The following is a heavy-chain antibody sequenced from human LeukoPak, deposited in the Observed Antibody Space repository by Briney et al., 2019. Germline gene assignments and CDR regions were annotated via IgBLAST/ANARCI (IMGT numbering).Heavy chain of an antibody. V-gene: IGHV3-7*01. CDR3: ARAQRITMIGAGYFQH. D-gene: IGHD3-22*01. CDR2: IKEDGSEK. Sequence: GGSLRLSCAASGFTFSSYWMSWVRQAPGRGLEWMANIKEDGSEKYYVDSVKGRFTISRDNAKNSLYLQMNSQRAEDTAVYYCARAQRITMIGAGYFQHWGQGTLVTVSS. CDR1: GFTFSSYW. J-gene: IGHJ1*01.